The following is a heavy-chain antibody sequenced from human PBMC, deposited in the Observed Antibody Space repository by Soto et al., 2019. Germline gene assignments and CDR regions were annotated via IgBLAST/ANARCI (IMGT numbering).Heavy chain of an antibody. D-gene: IGHD5-12*01. V-gene: IGHV1-69*04. CDR1: GGTFSSYA. Sequence: ASVKVSCKASGGTFSSYAISWVRQAPGKGLEWMGRIIPILGIANYAQKFQGRVTITADKSTSTAYMELSSLRSEDTAVYYCARELRVDMATISYFDYWGQGTLVTVSS. CDR3: ARELRVDMATISYFDY. CDR2: IIPILGIA. J-gene: IGHJ4*02.